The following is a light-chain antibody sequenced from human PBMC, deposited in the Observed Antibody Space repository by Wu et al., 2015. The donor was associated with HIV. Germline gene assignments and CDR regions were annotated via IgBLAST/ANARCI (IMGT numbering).Light chain of an antibody. CDR2: GAS. Sequence: DIQMTQSPSSLSASVGDRVTITCRASRNINTWLAWYQQRPGTAPKLLIYGASALENGVPSRFSGSGSGTEFTPTISSLQPDDFATYYCQQYNFYSRTFGQGTKVEVK. CDR3: QQYNFYSRT. J-gene: IGKJ1*01. V-gene: IGKV1-5*03. CDR1: RNINTW.